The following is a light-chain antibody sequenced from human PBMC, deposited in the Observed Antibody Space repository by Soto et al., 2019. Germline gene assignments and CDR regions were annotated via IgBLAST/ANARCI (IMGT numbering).Light chain of an antibody. CDR3: EQRTNWPVT. CDR2: DAS. Sequence: EIVLTQSPATLSLSPGERATLSCRASQSISSYLAWYQQKPGQTPRLLIYDASNSATSIPARFSGSGSVTDFARTIGSLEPEDFAVYYCEQRTNWPVTFGPGTKVDVK. CDR1: QSISSY. J-gene: IGKJ3*01. V-gene: IGKV3-11*01.